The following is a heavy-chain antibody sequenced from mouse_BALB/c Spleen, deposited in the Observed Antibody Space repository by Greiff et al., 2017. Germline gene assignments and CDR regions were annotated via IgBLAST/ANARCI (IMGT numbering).Heavy chain of an antibody. J-gene: IGHJ4*01. D-gene: IGHD2-1*01. CDR2: INSNGGST. CDR3: AREDYGNYEGDY. CDR1: GFTFSSYG. Sequence: EVQGVESGGGLVQPGGSLKLSCAASGFTFSSYGMSWVRQTPDKRLELVATINSNGGSTYYPDSVKGRFTISRDNAKNTLYLQMSSLKSEDTAMYYCAREDYGNYEGDYWGQGTSVTVSS. V-gene: IGHV5-6-3*01.